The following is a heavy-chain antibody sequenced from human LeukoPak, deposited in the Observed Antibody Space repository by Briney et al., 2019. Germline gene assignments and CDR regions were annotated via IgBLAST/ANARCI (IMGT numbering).Heavy chain of an antibody. CDR2: IYTSGST. CDR3: ARPYYDSGGYYHDAFDI. J-gene: IGHJ3*02. Sequence: PSETLSLTCTVSGGSTSTYYWSWIRQPAGKGLEWIGRIYTSGSTNYNPSLKSRVTMSVDTSKNQFSLKLSSVTAADTAVYYCARPYYDSGGYYHDAFDIWGQGTMVTVSS. D-gene: IGHD3-22*01. V-gene: IGHV4-4*07. CDR1: GGSTSTYY.